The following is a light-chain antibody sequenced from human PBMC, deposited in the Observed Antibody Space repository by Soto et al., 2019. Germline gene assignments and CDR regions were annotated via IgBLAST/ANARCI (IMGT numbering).Light chain of an antibody. CDR2: GNS. CDR1: SSNIGAGYD. J-gene: IGLJ3*02. Sequence: QAVVTQPPSVSGAPGQRVTISCTGSSSNIGAGYDVHWYQHLPGTAPKRLIYGNSNRPSGVPDRFSGSKSGTSASLAITGLQAEDEADYYCQSYDSSLSVFGGGTKLTVL. V-gene: IGLV1-40*01. CDR3: QSYDSSLSV.